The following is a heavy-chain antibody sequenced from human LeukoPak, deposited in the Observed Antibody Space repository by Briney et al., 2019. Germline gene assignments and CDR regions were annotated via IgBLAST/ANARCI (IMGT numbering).Heavy chain of an antibody. J-gene: IGHJ4*02. CDR2: INPDGSSS. Sequence: PGGSLRLSCAASGFTFSNYWMHWVRQAPGKGLEWVSRINPDGSSSNYADSVKGRFTMSRDNAKNTLYLQMNSLRAGDTAVYFCARSPHDYWGQGTLVTVSS. CDR1: GFTFSNYW. V-gene: IGHV3-74*01. CDR3: ARSPHDY.